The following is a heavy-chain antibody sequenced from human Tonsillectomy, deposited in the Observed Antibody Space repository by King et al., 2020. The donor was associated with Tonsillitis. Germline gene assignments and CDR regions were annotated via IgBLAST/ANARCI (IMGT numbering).Heavy chain of an antibody. D-gene: IGHD5-18*01. J-gene: IGHJ5*02. Sequence: VQLQESGPGLVKPSETLSLTCTVSGGSISSYYWSWIRQPAGKGLEWIGRIYTSGSTNYNPSLKSLVTMSVDTSKNQFSLKLSSVTAADTAVYYCARSGYSYGSGLNWFDPWGQGTLVTVSS. CDR2: IYTSGST. CDR1: GGSISSYY. CDR3: ARSGYSYGSGLNWFDP. V-gene: IGHV4-4*07.